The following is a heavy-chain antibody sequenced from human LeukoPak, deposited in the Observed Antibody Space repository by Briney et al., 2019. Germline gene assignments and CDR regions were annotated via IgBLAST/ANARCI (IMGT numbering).Heavy chain of an antibody. CDR2: ISYSGST. D-gene: IGHD1-26*01. CDR3: ARLRWDPEITAFDH. CDR1: VGSLNNDY. Sequence: SETLSLTCAVSVGSLNNDYWNWIRQPPGKGLEWIGWISYSGSTSYNPSLNSRVTISVDTSKNKFSLRLRSVTAADTAVYYCARLRWDPEITAFDHWGQGSLVTASS. J-gene: IGHJ4*02. V-gene: IGHV4-59*08.